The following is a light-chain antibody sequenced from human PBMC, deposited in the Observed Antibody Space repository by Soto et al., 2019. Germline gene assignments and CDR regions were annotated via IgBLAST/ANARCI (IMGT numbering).Light chain of an antibody. CDR3: QQYNNWPPERT. CDR1: QSVSSN. CDR2: GAS. Sequence: EIVMTQSPATLSVSPGERATLSCRASQSVSSNLAWYQQKPGQAPRLLIYGASTRPTGIPARFSGSGSGTEFTLTISSLQSEDFAVYYCQQYNNWPPERTFGQGTKVEIK. V-gene: IGKV3-15*01. J-gene: IGKJ1*01.